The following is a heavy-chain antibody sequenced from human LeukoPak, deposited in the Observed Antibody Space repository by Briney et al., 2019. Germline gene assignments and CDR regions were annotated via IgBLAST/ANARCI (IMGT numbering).Heavy chain of an antibody. Sequence: SETLSLTCTVPGGSISGIVHHWGWIRQPPGKGLDWIGSIYYSGNTYYNPSLKSRVTISVDTSKNQFSLNLTSVTAADRAVYYCARGYCSSTTCSGVGYLDAWGKGTTVTVSS. J-gene: IGHJ6*03. CDR1: GGSISGIVHH. D-gene: IGHD2-2*01. V-gene: IGHV4-39*01. CDR2: IYYSGNT. CDR3: ARGYCSSTTCSGVGYLDA.